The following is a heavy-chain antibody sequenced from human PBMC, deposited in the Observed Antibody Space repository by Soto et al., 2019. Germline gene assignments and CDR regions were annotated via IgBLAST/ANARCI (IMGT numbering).Heavy chain of an antibody. V-gene: IGHV3-15*01. CDR3: TTDRFNVATKTNNWYDP. D-gene: IGHD5-12*01. CDR1: GFTFSNAW. Sequence: GGSLRLSCAASGFTFSNAWMSWVRQAPGKGLEWVGRIKSKTDGGTTDYAAPVKGRFTISRDDSKNTLYLQMNSLKTEDTAVYYCTTDRFNVATKTNNWYDPWGQGTLVTVSS. J-gene: IGHJ5*02. CDR2: IKSKTDGGTT.